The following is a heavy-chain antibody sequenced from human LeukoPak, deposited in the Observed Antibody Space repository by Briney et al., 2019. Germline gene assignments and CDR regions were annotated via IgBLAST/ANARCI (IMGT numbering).Heavy chain of an antibody. CDR3: ARDRVRIKRSQWELRGNWFDP. D-gene: IGHD1-26*01. CDR1: GYSISSGYY. J-gene: IGHJ5*02. CDR2: IYHSGST. V-gene: IGHV4-38-2*02. Sequence: SETLSLTCTVSGYSISSGYYWGWIRQPPGKGLEWIGSIYHSGSTYYNPSLKSRVTISVDTSKNQFSLKLSSVTAADTAVYYCARDRVRIKRSQWELRGNWFDPWGQGTLVTVSS.